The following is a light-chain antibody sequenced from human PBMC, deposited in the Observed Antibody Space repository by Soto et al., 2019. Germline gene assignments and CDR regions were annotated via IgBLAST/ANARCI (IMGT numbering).Light chain of an antibody. CDR1: QSVSNNY. Sequence: EMVLTQSPGTLSLSPGDTAALSCRASQSVSNNYLAWYQQKPGQAPRLLIYGASSRATGIPDRFSGSASGTDFTLTISRLEPEDFAVYYCQQYGTSPRMFGQGTKVEIK. V-gene: IGKV3-20*01. CDR3: QQYGTSPRM. CDR2: GAS. J-gene: IGKJ1*01.